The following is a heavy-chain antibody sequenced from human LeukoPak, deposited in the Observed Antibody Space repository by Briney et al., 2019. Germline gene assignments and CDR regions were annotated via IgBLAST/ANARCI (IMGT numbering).Heavy chain of an antibody. CDR2: IYYSGRT. V-gene: IGHV4-59*01. CDR3: ASDYGANSALDP. J-gene: IGHJ5*02. CDR1: GGSISSYY. D-gene: IGHD4-23*01. Sequence: SETLSLTCSVSGGSISSYYWSWIRQPPGKGLGWIGYIYYSGRTKYNPSLKSRVTISVDTSKNQFSLKMSSVTAADTAVYYCASDYGANSALDPWGQGTLVTVSS.